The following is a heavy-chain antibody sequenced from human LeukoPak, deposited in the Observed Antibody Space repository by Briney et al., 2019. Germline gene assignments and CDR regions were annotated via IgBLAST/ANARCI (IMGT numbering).Heavy chain of an antibody. CDR2: IYSGGST. CDR3: ARDRVDRALGLTYYYYYYMDV. Sequence: GGSLRLSCAASGFTFSSYSMNWVRQAPGKGLEWVSVIYSGGSTYYADSVKGRFTISRDNSKNTLYLQMNSLRAEDTAVYYCARDRVDRALGLTYYYYYYMDVWGKGTTVTVSS. J-gene: IGHJ6*03. V-gene: IGHV3-53*01. D-gene: IGHD3-10*01. CDR1: GFTFSSYS.